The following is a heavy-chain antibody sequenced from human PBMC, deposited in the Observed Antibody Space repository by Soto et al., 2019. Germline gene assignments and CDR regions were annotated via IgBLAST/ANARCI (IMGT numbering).Heavy chain of an antibody. D-gene: IGHD3-22*01. CDR2: IWYDGSNK. V-gene: IGHV3-33*01. Sequence: GGSLRLSXAASGFTFSSYGMHWVRQAPGKGLEWVAVIWYDGSNKYYADSVKGRFTISRDNSKNTLYLQMNSLRAEDTAVYYCARAYDSSGYYVDYWGQGTLVTVSS. CDR3: ARAYDSSGYYVDY. CDR1: GFTFSSYG. J-gene: IGHJ4*02.